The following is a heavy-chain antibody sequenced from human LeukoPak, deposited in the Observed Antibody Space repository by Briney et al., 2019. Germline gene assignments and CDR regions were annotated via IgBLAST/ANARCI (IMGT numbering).Heavy chain of an antibody. V-gene: IGHV3-23*01. CDR2: ISGSGSST. CDR3: AKDSGYDPNSYYYYGMDV. J-gene: IGHJ6*02. D-gene: IGHD5-12*01. Sequence: GGPLRLSCAASGFTFSSYAMSWVRQAPGKGLEWVSAISGSGSSTYYADSVKGRSTISRDNTKNTLYLQMISLRAEDTAVYYCAKDSGYDPNSYYYYGMDVWGQGTTVTVSS. CDR1: GFTFSSYA.